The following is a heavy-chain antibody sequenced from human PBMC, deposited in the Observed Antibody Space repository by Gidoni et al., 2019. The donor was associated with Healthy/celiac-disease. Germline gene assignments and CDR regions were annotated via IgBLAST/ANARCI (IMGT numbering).Heavy chain of an antibody. Sequence: QVQLQDSGPGLETPSETLSLTCTLSGGSISSYFWTWIRQPPGKGLWWIGNIYYSGSTNYNPSLKSRVTISVDTSKTQFSLKLSSVTAADTAVYYCARGTYTSAWAGAFDIWGQGTMVTVSS. J-gene: IGHJ3*02. CDR3: ARGTYTSAWAGAFDI. CDR2: IYYSGST. CDR1: GGSISSYF. V-gene: IGHV4-59*01. D-gene: IGHD6-6*01.